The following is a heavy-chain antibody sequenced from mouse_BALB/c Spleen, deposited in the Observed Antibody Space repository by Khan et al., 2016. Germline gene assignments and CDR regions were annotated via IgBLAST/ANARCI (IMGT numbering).Heavy chain of an antibody. CDR3: ARSNYYGDSPAWFAY. D-gene: IGHD1-1*02. Sequence: EVQLQESGPGLVKPSQSLSLTCTVTGYSITSDYAWNWIRQFPGNKLEWMGYITYSGSTSYNPSLKSRISITRDTSKNQFCLQLNSVTTEDTATYYCARSNYYGDSPAWFAYWGQGTLVTVSA. V-gene: IGHV3-2*02. CDR2: ITYSGST. CDR1: GYSITSDYA. J-gene: IGHJ3*01.